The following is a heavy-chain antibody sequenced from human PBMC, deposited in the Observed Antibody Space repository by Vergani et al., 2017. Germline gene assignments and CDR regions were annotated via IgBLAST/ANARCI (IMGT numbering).Heavy chain of an antibody. CDR1: GFTFTSSA. Sequence: QMQLVQSGPEVKKPGTSVKVSCKASGFTFTSSAVQWVRQARGQRLEWIGWIVVGSGNTNYAQKFQERVTITRDMSTSTAYMELSSLRSEDTAVYYCAEDLQLELSSSEPMTAYYGMDVWGQGTTVTVSS. V-gene: IGHV1-58*01. J-gene: IGHJ6*02. CDR2: IVVGSGNT. D-gene: IGHD1-7*01. CDR3: AEDLQLELSSSEPMTAYYGMDV.